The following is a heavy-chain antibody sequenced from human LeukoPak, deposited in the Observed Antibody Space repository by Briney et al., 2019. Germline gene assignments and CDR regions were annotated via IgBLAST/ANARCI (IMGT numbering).Heavy chain of an antibody. CDR2: INPTGGST. CDR1: GHTSTTYA. V-gene: IGHV1-46*01. CDR3: ARTAARRFDY. J-gene: IGHJ4*02. D-gene: IGHD6-6*01. Sequence: ASVKVSCKASGHTSTTYAIHWVRQAPGQGLEWMGIINPTGGSTTYAQKFQGRVTMTRDTSTSTVYMELSSLRSDDTAVYYCARTAARRFDYWGQGTLVTVSS.